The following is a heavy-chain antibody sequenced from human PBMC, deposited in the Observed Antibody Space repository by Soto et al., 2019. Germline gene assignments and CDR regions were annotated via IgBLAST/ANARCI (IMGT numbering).Heavy chain of an antibody. J-gene: IGHJ4*02. Sequence: QLQLQESGPRLVKSSETLSLTCTVYGGSISTSSYYCVWIRQPPRKGLEWIGTIYYRGSSSYNLSLKSRVTISVDTSKNQFALRLDSVTDADAAMYYCASHGMMTMVRGVIVYWGQGTLVTVSS. D-gene: IGHD3-10*01. CDR3: ASHGMMTMVRGVIVY. CDR2: IYYRGSS. CDR1: GGSISTSSYY. V-gene: IGHV4-39*01.